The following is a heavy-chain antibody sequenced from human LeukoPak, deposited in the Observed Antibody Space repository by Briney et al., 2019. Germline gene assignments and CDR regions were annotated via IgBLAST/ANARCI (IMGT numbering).Heavy chain of an antibody. Sequence: PSETLSLTCTVSGGSISSSSYYWGWIRQPPGKGLEWIGSTYYSGSTYYNPSLKSRVTISVDTSKNQFSLKLSSVTAADTAVYYCARVRVVPYYFDYWGQGTLVTVSS. J-gene: IGHJ4*02. CDR3: ARVRVVPYYFDY. V-gene: IGHV4-39*01. CDR2: TYYSGST. CDR1: GGSISSSSYY. D-gene: IGHD3-3*01.